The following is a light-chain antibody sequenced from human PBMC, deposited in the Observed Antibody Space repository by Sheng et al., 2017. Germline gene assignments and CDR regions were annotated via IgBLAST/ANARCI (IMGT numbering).Light chain of an antibody. CDR1: QSVGSN. CDR3: QQYGTSSLT. V-gene: IGKV3D-15*01. Sequence: EIVMTQTPATLSVSPGERATLSCRASQSVGSNLAWYQQKPGQSPRLLIYAAATRATGVPDRFSGSGSGTDFTLTINRLEPGDFGVYHCQQYGTSSLTFGGGTKVEI. CDR2: AAA. J-gene: IGKJ4*01.